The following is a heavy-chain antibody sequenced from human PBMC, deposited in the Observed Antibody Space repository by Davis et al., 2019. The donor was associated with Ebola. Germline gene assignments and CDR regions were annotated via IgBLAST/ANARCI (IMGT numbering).Heavy chain of an antibody. CDR1: GYTFTDYY. Sequence: AASVKVSCKASGYTFTDYYIQWVRQAPGQGLERVGRINPNSGETNYAQRFQGRVTMTRDTSITTAYMELRRLRSDDTAVYYCARGRDIVVVVAATVLGIKDYYYGMDVWGKGTTVTVSS. J-gene: IGHJ6*04. CDR2: INPNSGET. CDR3: ARGRDIVVVVAATVLGIKDYYYGMDV. V-gene: IGHV1-2*06. D-gene: IGHD2-15*01.